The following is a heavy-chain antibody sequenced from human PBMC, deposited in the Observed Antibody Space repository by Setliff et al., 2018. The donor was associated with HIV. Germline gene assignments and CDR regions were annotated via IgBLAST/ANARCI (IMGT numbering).Heavy chain of an antibody. V-gene: IGHV3-48*01. CDR1: GFTFSSYG. J-gene: IGHJ4*02. D-gene: IGHD6-19*01. CDR3: AKDSRSGWSSQPPSQFDY. Sequence: PGGSLRLSCAASGFTFSSYGMHWVRQAPGKGLEWVSYISSSSSTIYYADSVKGRFTISRDNAKNSLYLQMNSLRAEDTAVYYCAKDSRSGWSSQPPSQFDYWGQGTLVTVSS. CDR2: ISSSSSTI.